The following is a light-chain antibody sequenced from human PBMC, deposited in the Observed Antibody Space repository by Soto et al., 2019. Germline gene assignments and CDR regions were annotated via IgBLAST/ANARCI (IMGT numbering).Light chain of an antibody. Sequence: SNRPSGVSNRFSASKSGNTASLFISGLQAEDEADYYCSSYTSDSSYVFGSGTKATVL. CDR2: S. J-gene: IGLJ1*01. V-gene: IGLV2-14*01. CDR3: SSYTSDSSYV.